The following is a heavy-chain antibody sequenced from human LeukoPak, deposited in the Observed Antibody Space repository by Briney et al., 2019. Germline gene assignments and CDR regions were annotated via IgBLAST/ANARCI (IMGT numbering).Heavy chain of an antibody. CDR2: ISVDNGKT. CDR3: ARDPDYGGNSADY. Sequence: ASVKVSCKTSGYIFTAYGVGWVRQAPGQGLEWMGWISVDNGKTNYAQKLQGRVTMTTDTSTSTAYMELRSLRSDDTAVYYCARDPDYGGNSADYWGQGTLVTVSS. CDR1: GYIFTAYG. V-gene: IGHV1-18*01. D-gene: IGHD4-23*01. J-gene: IGHJ4*02.